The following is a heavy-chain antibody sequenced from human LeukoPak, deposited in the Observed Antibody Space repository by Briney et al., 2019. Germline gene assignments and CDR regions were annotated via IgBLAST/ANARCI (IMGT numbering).Heavy chain of an antibody. J-gene: IGHJ4*02. Sequence: GDSLRLSCAASGFTFTNYAMTWVRQAPGKGLEWVSATTEGGETAFYADSVKGRFTISRDNSKNTLYLQMNSLRAEDTAVYYCANSQLGPCSGGICLRHFDKWGQGTLVTVAS. CDR3: ANSQLGPCSGGICLRHFDK. V-gene: IGHV3-23*01. D-gene: IGHD2-15*01. CDR2: TTEGGETA. CDR1: GFTFTNYA.